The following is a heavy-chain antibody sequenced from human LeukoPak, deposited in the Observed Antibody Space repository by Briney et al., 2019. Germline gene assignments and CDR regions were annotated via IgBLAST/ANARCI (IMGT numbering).Heavy chain of an antibody. CDR1: GYTFTGYY. Sequence: ASVKVSCKASGYTFTGYYMHWVRQAPGQGLEWMGWINPNSGGTNYAQKFQGRVTMTRDTSISTAYMELSRLRSDDTAVYYCARDYWDPVLYDFWSGRHTLGAFDIWGQGTMVTVSS. D-gene: IGHD3-3*01. J-gene: IGHJ3*02. CDR3: ARDYWDPVLYDFWSGRHTLGAFDI. V-gene: IGHV1-2*02. CDR2: INPNSGGT.